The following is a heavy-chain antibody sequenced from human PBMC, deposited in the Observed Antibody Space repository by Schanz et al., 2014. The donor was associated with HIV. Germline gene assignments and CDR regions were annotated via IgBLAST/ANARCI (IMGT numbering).Heavy chain of an antibody. D-gene: IGHD6-19*01. J-gene: IGHJ4*02. Sequence: EVQLLESGGGLVQPGKSLRLSCAASGFTFYTYAMTWVRQAPGKGLEWVSTISDSGDGTYYADSMKGRFAISRDKSKNTLYLQMNSLRVEDTAVYYCAKMARSVAANTNFDYWGQGTLVTVSS. V-gene: IGHV3-23*01. CDR2: ISDSGDGT. CDR1: GFTFYTYA. CDR3: AKMARSVAANTNFDY.